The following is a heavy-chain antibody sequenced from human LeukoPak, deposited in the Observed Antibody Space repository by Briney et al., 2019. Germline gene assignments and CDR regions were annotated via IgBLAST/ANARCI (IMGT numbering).Heavy chain of an antibody. CDR2: INPNSGGT. V-gene: IGHV1-2*02. CDR1: GYTFTGYY. J-gene: IGHJ4*02. Sequence: EASVKVSCKASGYTFTGYYMHWVRQAPGQGLEWMGWINPNSGGTNYAQKFQGGVTMTRDTSISTAYMELSRLRSDDTAVYYCARRRNYYDSSGPSASFDYWGQGTLVTVSS. D-gene: IGHD3-22*01. CDR3: ARRRNYYDSSGPSASFDY.